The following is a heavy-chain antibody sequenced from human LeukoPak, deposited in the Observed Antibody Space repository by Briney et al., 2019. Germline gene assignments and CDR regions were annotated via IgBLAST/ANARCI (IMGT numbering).Heavy chain of an antibody. V-gene: IGHV3-11*04. D-gene: IGHD5-12*01. Sequence: GGSLRLSCAASGFTFSDYYMTWIRQAPGKGLEWISYLSNSGSAVYYADSVKGRFTISRDNAKNSLYLQLNTLRAEDTAVYYCARHGSRVMATIEDSWGQGTLVIVSS. J-gene: IGHJ4*02. CDR2: LSNSGSAV. CDR3: ARHGSRVMATIEDS. CDR1: GFTFSDYY.